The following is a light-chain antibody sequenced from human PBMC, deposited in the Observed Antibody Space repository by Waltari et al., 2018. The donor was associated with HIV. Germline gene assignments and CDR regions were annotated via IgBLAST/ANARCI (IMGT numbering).Light chain of an antibody. CDR2: AAS. V-gene: IGKV3-15*01. CDR1: QSLSAN. Sequence: EIMLTQSPDSLSVSPGESATLSCRASQSLSANLAWYQQKPGQPSRLLIYAASTRATGVPARCSGSGSGTEFTLTISGLQSDDSATYYCQQYNKWPPYTFGQGTKVEIK. J-gene: IGKJ2*01. CDR3: QQYNKWPPYT.